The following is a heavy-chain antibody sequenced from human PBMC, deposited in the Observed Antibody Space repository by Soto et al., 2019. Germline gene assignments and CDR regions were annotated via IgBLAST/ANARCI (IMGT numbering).Heavy chain of an antibody. CDR3: VRDVGGSGWFAP. J-gene: IGHJ5*02. CDR1: GGSISSYY. CDR2: IYYSGST. Sequence: PSETLSLTCTVSGGSISSYYWSWIRQPPGKGLEWIGYIYYSGSTNYNPSLKSRVTMSVDMSKSQFSLNVRSVTAADTAVYYCVRDVGGSGWFAPWGQGTLVTVSS. V-gene: IGHV4-59*12.